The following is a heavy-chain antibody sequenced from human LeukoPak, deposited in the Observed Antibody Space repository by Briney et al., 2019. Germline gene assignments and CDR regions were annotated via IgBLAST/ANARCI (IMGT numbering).Heavy chain of an antibody. J-gene: IGHJ5*02. Sequence: GRSLRLSCAASGLTFSGSAMHWVRQASGKGLEWVARIRSKANNYATAYAASVKGRFTISRDDSKNTAYLQMNSLKTEDTAVYYCTRRYGGNSWWFDPWGQGTLVTVSS. D-gene: IGHD4-23*01. CDR2: IRSKANNYAT. CDR3: TRRYGGNSWWFDP. V-gene: IGHV3-73*01. CDR1: GLTFSGSA.